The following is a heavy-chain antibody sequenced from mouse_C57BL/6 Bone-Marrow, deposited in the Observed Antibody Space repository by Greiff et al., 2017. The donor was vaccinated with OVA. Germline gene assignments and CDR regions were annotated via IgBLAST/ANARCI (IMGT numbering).Heavy chain of an antibody. D-gene: IGHD1-1*01. J-gene: IGHJ3*01. CDR1: GYTFTTYP. V-gene: IGHV1-47*01. CDR2: FHPYNDDT. CDR3: ARPGYYDGDWFAY. Sequence: QVQLKQSGAELVKPGASVKMSCKASGYTFTTYPIEWMKQNPGKSLEWIGNFHPYNDDTKYNEKFKGKATLTVEKSSSTVYLELSRLTSDDSAVYYCARPGYYDGDWFAYWGQGTLVTVSA.